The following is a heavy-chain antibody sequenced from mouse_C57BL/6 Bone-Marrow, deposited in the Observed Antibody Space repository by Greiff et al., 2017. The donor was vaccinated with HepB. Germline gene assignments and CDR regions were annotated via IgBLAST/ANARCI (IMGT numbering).Heavy chain of an antibody. J-gene: IGHJ4*01. V-gene: IGHV1-78*01. Sequence: QVQLQQSDAGLVKPGASLKISCTVSGYTFTDHAIHWIKQRPEQGLEWIGYICRSDGSTKYNETFKGKATLTADKSYSTAYMQPNSLTSEDAAVYFCARRLDDYAVAYWDQGTSVTVSS. D-gene: IGHD2-2*01. CDR3: ARRLDDYAVAY. CDR1: GYTFTDHA. CDR2: ICRSDGST.